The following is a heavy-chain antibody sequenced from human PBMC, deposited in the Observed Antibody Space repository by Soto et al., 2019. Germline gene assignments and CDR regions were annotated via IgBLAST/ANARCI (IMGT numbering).Heavy chain of an antibody. D-gene: IGHD1-26*01. V-gene: IGHV3-23*01. CDR3: AKDRVRGSGEIWFDP. J-gene: IGHJ5*02. Sequence: GGSLRLSCAASGFTFSSYAMSWVRQAPGKGLEWVSAISGSGGSTYYADSVKGRFTISRDNSKNTLYLQMNSLRAEDTAVYYCAKDRVRGSGEIWFDPWGQGTLVTVSS. CDR1: GFTFSSYA. CDR2: ISGSGGST.